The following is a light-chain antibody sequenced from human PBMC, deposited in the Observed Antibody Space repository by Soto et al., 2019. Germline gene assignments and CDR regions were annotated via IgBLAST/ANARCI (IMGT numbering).Light chain of an antibody. Sequence: DIQMTQSPSSLYASVGDRVTITCRASQSISSYLNWYQQKPGKAPKLLSYAASSLQSGVPSRFSGSGSGTDFTLTISSLQPEDFATYYCQQSYSTPITFGQGKRLEIK. V-gene: IGKV1-39*01. CDR3: QQSYSTPIT. CDR2: AAS. J-gene: IGKJ5*01. CDR1: QSISSY.